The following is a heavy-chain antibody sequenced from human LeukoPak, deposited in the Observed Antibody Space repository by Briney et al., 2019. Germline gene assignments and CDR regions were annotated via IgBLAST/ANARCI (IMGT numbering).Heavy chain of an antibody. CDR3: ASPGVLGTHYFDY. Sequence: PGGPLRLSCAASGFAFSSYSMNWVRQAPGKGLEWVSSISSSSSYIYYADSVKGRFTISRDNAKNSLYLQMNSLRAEDTAVYYCASPGVLGTHYFDYWGQGTLVTVSS. J-gene: IGHJ4*02. CDR1: GFAFSSYS. V-gene: IGHV3-21*01. D-gene: IGHD1-1*01. CDR2: ISSSSSYI.